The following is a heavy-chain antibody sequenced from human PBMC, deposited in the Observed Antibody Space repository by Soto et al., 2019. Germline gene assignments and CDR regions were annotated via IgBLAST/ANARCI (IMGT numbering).Heavy chain of an antibody. V-gene: IGHV3-15*01. CDR2: IKSKSDGGTT. CDR3: TTLYYYDSSGSLLN. D-gene: IGHD3-22*01. J-gene: IGHJ4*02. Sequence: EVQLVESGGGLVKPGGSLRLSCAVSGFTFSNAWITWVRQAPGKGLEWVGRIKSKSDGGTTDYAAPVKGRLTISGDDSKNTLYLQMNSLKPEDTAVYYCTTLYYYDSSGSLLNWGQGTLVTVSS. CDR1: GFTFSNAW.